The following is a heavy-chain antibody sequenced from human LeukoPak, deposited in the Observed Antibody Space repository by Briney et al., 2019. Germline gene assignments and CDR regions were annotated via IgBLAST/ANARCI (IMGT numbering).Heavy chain of an antibody. V-gene: IGHV3-9*01. D-gene: IGHD5-18*01. J-gene: IGHJ3*02. Sequence: GGSLRLSCAASGFTFDDYAMHWVRQAPGKGLEWVSGISWNSGSIGYADSVKGRFTISRDNAKNSLYLQMNSLRAEDTALYYCAKDLQIQLWLHAFDIWGQGTMVTVSS. CDR1: GFTFDDYA. CDR2: ISWNSGSI. CDR3: AKDLQIQLWLHAFDI.